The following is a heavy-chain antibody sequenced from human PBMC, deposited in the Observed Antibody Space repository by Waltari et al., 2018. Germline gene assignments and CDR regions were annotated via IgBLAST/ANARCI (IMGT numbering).Heavy chain of an antibody. J-gene: IGHJ1*01. Sequence: QVQLVESGPRLVEPWETLSLTCRISGVSISDYYWSWIRQPAGKGLEFIGRVYTPGTTDYNPSLRSRATVSVDKSKNHFSLSLTSVTAADTAIYYCARGYSDDGGEYFQHWGQGTLVSVSS. V-gene: IGHV4-4*07. D-gene: IGHD3-16*01. CDR1: GVSISDYY. CDR2: VYTPGTT. CDR3: ARGYSDDGGEYFQH.